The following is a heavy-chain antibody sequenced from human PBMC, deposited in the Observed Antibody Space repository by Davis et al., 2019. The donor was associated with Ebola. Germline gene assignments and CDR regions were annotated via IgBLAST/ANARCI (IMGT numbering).Heavy chain of an antibody. CDR2: IYYSGST. Sequence: MPSETLFLTCTVSGGSISSSSYYWGWIRQPPGKGLEWIGSIYYSGSTYYNPSLKSRVTISVDTSKNQFSLKLSSVTAADTAVYYCARLESAVTTAFDYWGQGTLVTVSS. V-gene: IGHV4-39*01. J-gene: IGHJ4*02. CDR1: GGSISSSSYY. CDR3: ARLESAVTTAFDY. D-gene: IGHD4-17*01.